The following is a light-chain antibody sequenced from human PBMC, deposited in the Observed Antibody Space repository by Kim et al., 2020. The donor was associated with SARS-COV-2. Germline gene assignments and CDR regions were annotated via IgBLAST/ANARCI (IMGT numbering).Light chain of an antibody. J-gene: IGKJ2*01. CDR2: GAS. CDR1: QSVSSN. V-gene: IGKV3-15*01. CDR3: QQYNNWPYT. Sequence: EIVMTQSPATLSVSPGERATLSCRASQSVSSNLAWYQQKPGHAPRLLIYGASTRATGLPSRFSGSGSGTEFTLTISSLQSEDFAVYSCQQYNNWPYTFGQGTKLEI.